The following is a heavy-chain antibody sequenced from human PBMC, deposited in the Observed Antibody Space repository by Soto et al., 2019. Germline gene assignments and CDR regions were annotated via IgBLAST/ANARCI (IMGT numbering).Heavy chain of an antibody. Sequence: GGSLRLSCAASGFTFSNAWMSWVRQAPGKGLEWVGRIKSKTDGGTTDYAAPVKGRFTISRDDSKNTLYLQMNSLKTEDTAVYYCTLLVVAAKGVDYWGQGTLVTVSS. CDR1: GFTFSNAW. J-gene: IGHJ4*02. V-gene: IGHV3-15*01. D-gene: IGHD2-15*01. CDR3: TLLVVAAKGVDY. CDR2: IKSKTDGGTT.